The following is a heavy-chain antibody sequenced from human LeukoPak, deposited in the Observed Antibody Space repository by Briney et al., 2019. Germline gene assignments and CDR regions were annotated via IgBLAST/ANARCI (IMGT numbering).Heavy chain of an antibody. CDR1: EFTFSSYS. D-gene: IGHD6-13*01. CDR3: AQQLAVEGNHYYYYGLDV. CDR2: ISSSTTNI. Sequence: GGSLRLSCAASEFTFSSYSMNWVRQAPGKGLEWVSYISSSTTNIFYADSVKGRFTISRDNAKNSLYLQMNSLRDEDTAVYYCAQQLAVEGNHYYYYGLDVWGQGTTVTVSS. J-gene: IGHJ6*02. V-gene: IGHV3-48*02.